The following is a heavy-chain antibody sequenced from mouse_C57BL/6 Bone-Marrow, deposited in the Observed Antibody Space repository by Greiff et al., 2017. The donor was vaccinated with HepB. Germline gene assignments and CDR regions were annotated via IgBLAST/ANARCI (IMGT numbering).Heavy chain of an antibody. CDR3: TRRDPSTVVTHYYAMDY. J-gene: IGHJ4*01. D-gene: IGHD1-1*01. Sequence: QVQLQQSGAELVRPGASVTLSCKASGYTFTDYEMHWVKQTPVHGLEWIGAIDPETGGTAYNQKFKGKAILTADKSSSTAYMELRSLTSEDSAVYYCTRRDPSTVVTHYYAMDYWGQGTSVTVSS. CDR2: IDPETGGT. CDR1: GYTFTDYE. V-gene: IGHV1-15*01.